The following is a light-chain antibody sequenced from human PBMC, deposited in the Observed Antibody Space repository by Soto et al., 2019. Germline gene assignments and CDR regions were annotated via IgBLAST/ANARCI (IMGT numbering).Light chain of an antibody. CDR3: QQYGSSGT. V-gene: IGKV3-20*01. CDR2: GAS. J-gene: IGKJ1*01. Sequence: EIVLTQSPGTLSLSPGERATLFCRASQSVSHNYLAWYQQKPGQAPRLLIYGASNRATGIPDRFSGSGSGTDFTLTISRLEPEDFAVYYCQQYGSSGTFGQGTKVEIK. CDR1: QSVSHNY.